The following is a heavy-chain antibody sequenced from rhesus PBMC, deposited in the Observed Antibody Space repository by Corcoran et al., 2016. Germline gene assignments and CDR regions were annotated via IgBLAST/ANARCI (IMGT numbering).Heavy chain of an antibody. CDR3: AKGVRQLEKLYY. CDR1: GYTLTDYY. Sequence: EVQLVQSGAEVKKPGASVKISCKASGYTLTDYYLHWVRQAPGKGLEWMRRVDPEDGEAIHAQKFQDRVTITAGTSTDTAYLELSSLRSEDTAVYYCAKGVRQLEKLYYWGQGVLVTVSS. CDR2: VDPEDGEA. D-gene: IGHD6-25*01. J-gene: IGHJ4*01. V-gene: IGHV1-111*02.